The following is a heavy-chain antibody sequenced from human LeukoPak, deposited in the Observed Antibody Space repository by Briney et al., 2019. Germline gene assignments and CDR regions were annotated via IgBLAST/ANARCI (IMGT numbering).Heavy chain of an antibody. Sequence: GGSLRLSCAASGFTFSTYSMNWVRQAPGKGPEWVSYITSSSSTIYYADSVRGRFTISRDNAKNSLYLQMNSLRDEDTAVYYCARVDWMIGAFDIWGQGAMVTVSS. J-gene: IGHJ3*02. V-gene: IGHV3-48*02. CDR2: ITSSSSTI. CDR1: GFTFSTYS. CDR3: ARVDWMIGAFDI. D-gene: IGHD3-22*01.